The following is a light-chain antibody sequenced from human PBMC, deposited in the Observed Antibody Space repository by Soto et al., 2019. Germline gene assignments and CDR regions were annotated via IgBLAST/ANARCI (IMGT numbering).Light chain of an antibody. CDR3: QQYKSYWN. V-gene: IGKV1-5*02. J-gene: IGKJ4*01. CDR1: QSISSG. CDR2: DAS. Sequence: IGMTQSPSRLSASXVAVSLNISRARQSISSGSAWYQQKQAKAXKQLIYDASSLESGVTSRFIASGYGKEFNVTISSLPADALAPYVCQQYKSYWNFAEGTKVDIK.